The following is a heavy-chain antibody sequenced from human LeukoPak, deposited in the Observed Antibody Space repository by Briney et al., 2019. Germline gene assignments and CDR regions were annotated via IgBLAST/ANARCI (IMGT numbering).Heavy chain of an antibody. D-gene: IGHD3-22*01. CDR1: VGSISSYY. CDR2: IYYSGST. J-gene: IGHJ5*02. V-gene: IGHV4-59*01. Sequence: LETLTLTSTVSVGSISSYYWSWIRQPPGKGLEWIGYIYYSGSTNYTPSLKRRVTISVDTSKNQFSLKLSSVTAADTAVYYCARDLYYYDSSGYRPFDPWGQGTLVTVSA. CDR3: ARDLYYYDSSGYRPFDP.